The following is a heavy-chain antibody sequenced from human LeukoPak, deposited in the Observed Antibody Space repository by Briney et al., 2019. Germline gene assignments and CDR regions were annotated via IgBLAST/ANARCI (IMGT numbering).Heavy chain of an antibody. CDR2: INPNSGGT. D-gene: IGHD3-10*01. V-gene: IGHV1-2*02. J-gene: IGHJ4*02. CDR3: AREAMVRELDY. CDR1: GYTFTSHY. Sequence: ASVKVSCKASGYTFTSHYMHWVRQAPGQGLEWMGWINPNSGGTNYAQKFQGRVTMTRDTSISTAYMELSRLRSDDTAVYYCAREAMVRELDYWGQGTLVTVSS.